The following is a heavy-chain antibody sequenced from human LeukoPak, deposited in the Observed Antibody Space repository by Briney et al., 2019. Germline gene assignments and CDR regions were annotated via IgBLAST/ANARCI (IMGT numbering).Heavy chain of an antibody. V-gene: IGHV1-2*02. J-gene: IGHJ3*02. CDR1: GYTFTGYY. D-gene: IGHD2-15*01. CDR2: INPNSGGT. CDR3: ARDREYCSGGSCYLQAFDI. Sequence: ASMKVSCKASGYTFTGYYMHWVRQAPGQGLEWMGWINPNSGGTNYAQKFQGRVTMTRDTSINTAYMELSRLRSDDTAVYYCARDREYCSGGSCYLQAFDIWGQGTMVTVSS.